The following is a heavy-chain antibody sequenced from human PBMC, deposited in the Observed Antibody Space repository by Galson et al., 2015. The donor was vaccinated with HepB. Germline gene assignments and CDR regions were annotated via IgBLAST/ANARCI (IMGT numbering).Heavy chain of an antibody. Sequence: SLRLSCAASGFTFSSYEMNWVRQAPGKGLEWVSYISSSGSTIYYADSVKGRFTISRDNAKNSLYLQMNSLRAEDTAVYYCARGASSYYDFWSGYYPDNWFDPWGQGTLVTVSS. CDR2: ISSSGSTI. CDR3: ARGASSYYDFWSGYYPDNWFDP. V-gene: IGHV3-48*03. CDR1: GFTFSSYE. D-gene: IGHD3-3*01. J-gene: IGHJ5*02.